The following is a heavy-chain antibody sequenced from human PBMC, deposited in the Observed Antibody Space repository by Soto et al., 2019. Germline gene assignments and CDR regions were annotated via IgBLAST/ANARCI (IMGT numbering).Heavy chain of an antibody. CDR3: ARVRVAGTEAYYYYGMDV. CDR2: INPSGGST. CDR1: GYTFTSYY. V-gene: IGHV1-46*01. D-gene: IGHD6-19*01. Sequence: ASVKVSCKASGYTFTSYYMHWVRQAPGQGLEWMGIINPSGGSTSYAQKFQGRVTMTRDTSTSTVYMELSSLRSEDTAVYYCARVRVAGTEAYYYYGMDVWGPETTVTVSS. J-gene: IGHJ6*02.